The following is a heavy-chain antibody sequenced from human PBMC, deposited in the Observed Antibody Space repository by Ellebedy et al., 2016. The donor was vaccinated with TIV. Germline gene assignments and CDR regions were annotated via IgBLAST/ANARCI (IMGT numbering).Heavy chain of an antibody. CDR1: GFTFSDSW. CDR2: INQDASRK. Sequence: PGGSLRLSCAASGFTFSDSWMTWVRQAPGKGLEWVANINQDASRKYYLDSVKGRFTVSRDNSKNTLYLQMNSLRGEDTAVYYCARARYGGNPGTYFDYWGQGTLVTVSS. J-gene: IGHJ4*02. D-gene: IGHD4-23*01. CDR3: ARARYGGNPGTYFDY. V-gene: IGHV3-7*01.